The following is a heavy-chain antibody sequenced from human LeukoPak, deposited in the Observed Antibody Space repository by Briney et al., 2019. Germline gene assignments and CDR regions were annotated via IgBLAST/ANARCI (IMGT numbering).Heavy chain of an antibody. CDR1: EYTFTGYY. CDR2: INPHSGDT. J-gene: IGHJ3*02. CDR3: ARGSMHDAFDI. V-gene: IGHV1-2*02. D-gene: IGHD2-2*01. Sequence: ASVKVSCKASEYTFTGYYLHWVRQAPGQGLEWMGWINPHSGDTDYAQKFQGRVTMTRDTSISTAYMELSRLRSDDTAVYYCARGSMHDAFDIWGQGTMVTVSS.